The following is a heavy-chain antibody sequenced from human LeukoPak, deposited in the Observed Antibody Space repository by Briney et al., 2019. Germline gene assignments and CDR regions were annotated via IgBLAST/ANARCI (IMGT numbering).Heavy chain of an antibody. CDR3: ARGLIPYYYGSGSGDAFDI. V-gene: IGHV1-2*02. Sequence: GASVKVSCKASGYTFNSYGITWVRQAPGQGLEWMGWISPNSGDTNYAQKFQGRVAMSRDTSISTAYMELSTLRSDDTAVYYCARGLIPYYYGSGSGDAFDIWGQGTMVTVSS. J-gene: IGHJ3*02. CDR1: GYTFNSYG. CDR2: ISPNSGDT. D-gene: IGHD3-10*01.